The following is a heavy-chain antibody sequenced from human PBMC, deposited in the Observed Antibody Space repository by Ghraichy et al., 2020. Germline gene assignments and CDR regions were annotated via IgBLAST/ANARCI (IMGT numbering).Heavy chain of an antibody. V-gene: IGHV3-23*01. J-gene: IGHJ5*02. CDR1: GFTFSSYA. D-gene: IGHD2-15*01. Sequence: GGSRRLSCAASGFTFSSYAMSWVRQAPGKGLEWVSSISGSGDNTHYADSVEGRFTISRDKSKNTLYLQMNSLRAEDTAAYYCAREQLLLWFDPWGQGTLVTVSS. CDR3: AREQLLLWFDP. CDR2: ISGSGDNT.